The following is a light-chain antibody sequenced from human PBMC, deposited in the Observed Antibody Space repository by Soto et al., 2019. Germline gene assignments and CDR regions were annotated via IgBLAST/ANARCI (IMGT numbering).Light chain of an antibody. CDR3: QQAYSTPRLT. CDR1: QSISSY. Sequence: DIQMTQSPSSLAASVGDRVTITCRASQSISSYLNWYQQRPGRAPKLLLFDTSKLQSGVPSRFSGSGSGTDFTLTISSLLPEDFATYHCQQAYSTPRLTFGQGIRLEIK. V-gene: IGKV1-39*01. CDR2: DTS. J-gene: IGKJ5*01.